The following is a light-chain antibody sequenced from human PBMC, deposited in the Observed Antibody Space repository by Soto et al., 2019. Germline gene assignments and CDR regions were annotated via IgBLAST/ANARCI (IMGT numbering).Light chain of an antibody. CDR2: EVD. CDR3: SSYGGSNNFVL. CDR1: TSDIGAYKY. Sequence: QSALTQPPSASGSTGQSVIISCTGTTSDIGAYKYVSWYQQHPGKAPKLMIYEVDKRPSGVPARFSGSKSGNTASLTVSGLQAEDEADYYCSSYGGSNNFVLFGGGTKLTVL. J-gene: IGLJ2*01. V-gene: IGLV2-8*01.